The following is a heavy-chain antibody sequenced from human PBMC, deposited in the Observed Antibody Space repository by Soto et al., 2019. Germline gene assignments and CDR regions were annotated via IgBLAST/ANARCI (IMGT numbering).Heavy chain of an antibody. Sequence: GASVKVSLNASGYIFTGYHIHWVRPAPGRGLECMGWINPNSGDTEYAQNFQGRVTMTRDTSFNLVYMEMSGLMSDDTAVYYCAREARGTRGFDEMEIRGQGTTVTVSS. CDR2: INPNSGDT. V-gene: IGHV1-2*02. CDR3: AREARGTRGFDEMEI. J-gene: IGHJ6*02. CDR1: GYIFTGYH. D-gene: IGHD3-9*01.